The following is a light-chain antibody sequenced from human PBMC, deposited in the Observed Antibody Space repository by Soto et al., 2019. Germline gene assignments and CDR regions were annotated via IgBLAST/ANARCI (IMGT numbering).Light chain of an antibody. V-gene: IGLV2-8*01. J-gene: IGLJ1*01. Sequence: QSALTQPPSASGSPGQSVTISCTGTSSDVGGYNFVSWYQQHPGKAPKLMIYELNKRPSGVPDRFSGSKSGNTASLTVSGLQAEDEADYYCSSYAGSNHYVFGTGTKLTVL. CDR3: SSYAGSNHYV. CDR1: SSDVGGYNF. CDR2: ELN.